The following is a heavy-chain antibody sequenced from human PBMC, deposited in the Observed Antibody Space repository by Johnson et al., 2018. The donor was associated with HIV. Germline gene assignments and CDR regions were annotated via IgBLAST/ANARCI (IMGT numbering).Heavy chain of an antibody. CDR3: ARGRIGAAGWDAFDV. V-gene: IGHV3-13*01. Sequence: VQLVESGGGLVQPGGSLRLSCAASGLTFSSYDMHWVRQVTGKGLEWVSSIGSTGDAYSPGSVKGRLTIYRENAKNSLYLQMKSLRAGDTAVYYCARGRIGAAGWDAFDVWGQGTMVTVSS. D-gene: IGHD6-13*01. CDR1: GLTFSSYD. CDR2: IGSTGDA. J-gene: IGHJ3*01.